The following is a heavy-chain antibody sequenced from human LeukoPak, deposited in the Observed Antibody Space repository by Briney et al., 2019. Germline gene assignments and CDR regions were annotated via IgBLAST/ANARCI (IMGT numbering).Heavy chain of an antibody. CDR2: IYTSGST. V-gene: IGHV4-61*02. CDR1: GGSISSGSYY. CDR3: ARDIGYCSSTSCPRVDNWFDP. J-gene: IGHJ5*02. Sequence: SETLSLTCTVSGGSISSGSYYWSWIRQPAGKGLEWIGRIYTSGSTNYNPSLKSRVTISVDTAKNQFSLKLSSVTAADTAVYYCARDIGYCSSTSCPRVDNWFDPWGQGTLVTVSS. D-gene: IGHD2-2*01.